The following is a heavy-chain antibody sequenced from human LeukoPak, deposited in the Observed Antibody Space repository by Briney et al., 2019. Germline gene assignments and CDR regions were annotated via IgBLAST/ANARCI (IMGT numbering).Heavy chain of an antibody. J-gene: IGHJ6*03. CDR1: GGSISSSSDY. CDR2: IYYHENT. Sequence: SETLSLTCTVSGGSISSSSDYWGWIRQAPGKGLEWIGSIYYHENTYYNPSLKSRVTISVDTSKNQFSLKLSSVTAADTAVYYCARLHYGGNYGYYYYYMDVWGKGTTVTISS. D-gene: IGHD4-23*01. V-gene: IGHV4-39*01. CDR3: ARLHYGGNYGYYYYYMDV.